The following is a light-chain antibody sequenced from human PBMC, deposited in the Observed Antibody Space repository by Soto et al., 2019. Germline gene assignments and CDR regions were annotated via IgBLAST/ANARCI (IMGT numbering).Light chain of an antibody. CDR2: GAS. Sequence: EIVMTQSPATLSVSPGERATLSCRASQSVSSNLAWYQQKPGQAPRLLIYGASSRATGIPDRFSGSGSGTDFILTISRLEPEDFAMYYCQQYGSSWTFGQGTKVDI. CDR1: QSVSSN. V-gene: IGKV3-20*01. CDR3: QQYGSSWT. J-gene: IGKJ1*01.